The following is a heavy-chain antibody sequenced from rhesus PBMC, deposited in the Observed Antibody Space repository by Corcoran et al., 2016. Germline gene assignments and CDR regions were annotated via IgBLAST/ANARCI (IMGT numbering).Heavy chain of an antibody. CDR1: GYSISSGYA. V-gene: IGHV4-127*01. Sequence: QVQLQESGPGLVKPSETLSLTCAVSGYSISSGYAWTWFRQPPGGGLAWVGYIGGSGVITNYNPSLKSRVTISKDTSKNQFSLQLMSVTAADTAVYYCARTDYCTGSGCYATDSWGQGVLVTVSS. D-gene: IGHD2-21*01. CDR2: IGGSGVIT. J-gene: IGHJ4*01. CDR3: ARTDYCTGSGCYATDS.